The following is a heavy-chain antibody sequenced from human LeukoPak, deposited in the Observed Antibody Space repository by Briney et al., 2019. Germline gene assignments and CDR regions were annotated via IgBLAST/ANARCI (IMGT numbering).Heavy chain of an antibody. V-gene: IGHV1-46*01. CDR3: VREFSGGLFDY. CDR2: IIPSGGNT. Sequence: ASVKVSCKASGYTFTNYYMHWVRQAPGQGPEWMGIIIPSGGNTNYAQKFQGRVTMTRDTSTSTVYLELSSLRSEDTAVYYCVREFSGGLFDYWGRGTLVTVSS. J-gene: IGHJ4*02. CDR1: GYTFTNYY. D-gene: IGHD3-10*01.